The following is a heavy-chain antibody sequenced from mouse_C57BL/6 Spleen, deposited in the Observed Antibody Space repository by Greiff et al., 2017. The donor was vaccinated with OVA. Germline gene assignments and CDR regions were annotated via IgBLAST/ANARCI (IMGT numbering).Heavy chain of an antibody. Sequence: QVQLQQSGPELVKPGASVKISCKASGYAFSSSWMNWVKQRPGKGLEWIGRLYPGDGDTNYNGKFKGKATLTADKSSSTAYMQLSSLTSEDSAVYFCARAFYYYGSFWYFDVWGTGTTVTVTS. V-gene: IGHV1-82*01. CDR1: GYAFSSSW. CDR2: LYPGDGDT. J-gene: IGHJ1*03. D-gene: IGHD1-1*01. CDR3: ARAFYYYGSFWYFDV.